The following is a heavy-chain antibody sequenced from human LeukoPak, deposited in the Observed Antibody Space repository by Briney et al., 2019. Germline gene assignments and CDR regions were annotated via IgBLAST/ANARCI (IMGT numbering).Heavy chain of an antibody. V-gene: IGHV4-39*07. CDR1: GGSIISHTYY. Sequence: SETLSLTCTVSGGSIISHTYYWGWLRQPPGEGLEWIGSIFYSGTTYYNPSLKGRVSISVDTSKNQFSLKLSSVTAADTAVYYCARWGYYFDYWGQGTLVTVSS. CDR3: ARWGYYFDY. J-gene: IGHJ4*02. CDR2: IFYSGTT. D-gene: IGHD3-16*01.